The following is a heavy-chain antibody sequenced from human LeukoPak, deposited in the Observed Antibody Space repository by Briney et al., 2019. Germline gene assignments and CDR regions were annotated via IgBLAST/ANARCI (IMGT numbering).Heavy chain of an antibody. Sequence: ASVKVSCKTSGYTFTSYGISWVRQAPGQGLEWMGWISPYNGNTKYIQKFQGRVTMTTDTSTSTAYMEVRSLRSDDTAAYYCAKDGNWARFENWGQGTLVTVSS. D-gene: IGHD7-27*01. CDR1: GYTFTSYG. V-gene: IGHV1-18*01. CDR2: ISPYNGNT. J-gene: IGHJ4*02. CDR3: AKDGNWARFEN.